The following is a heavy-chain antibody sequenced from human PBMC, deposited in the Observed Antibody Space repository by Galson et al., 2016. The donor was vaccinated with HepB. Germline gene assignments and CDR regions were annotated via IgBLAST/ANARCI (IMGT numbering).Heavy chain of an antibody. Sequence: SLRLSCAASNFAFNIYNMNWVRQAPGKGLEWVSSISSSGNYIYYADSVKGRFTISRDNARNSLYLHMNSLRAEDTAVYYCARTSISYYSDTTGHYSTRNNWFAPWGQGTLVTVSS. D-gene: IGHD3-22*01. CDR2: ISSSGNYI. CDR3: ARTSISYYSDTTGHYSTRNNWFAP. J-gene: IGHJ5*02. V-gene: IGHV3-21*01. CDR1: NFAFNIYN.